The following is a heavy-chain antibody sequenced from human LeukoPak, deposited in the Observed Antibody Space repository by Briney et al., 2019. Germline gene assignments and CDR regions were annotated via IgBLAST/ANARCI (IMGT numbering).Heavy chain of an antibody. D-gene: IGHD2-15*01. CDR2: MLYEGTNK. Sequence: RGSLRLSCAPSGFTFSSYALHWVRQAPGEGLGWVTFMLYEGTNKYYADSVKGRFTISRDNSKNTLYLQMNSLRAEDTAIYYCARDRRYCSGGNCCLAGPDVWGKRTTVTVSS. J-gene: IGHJ6*04. CDR3: ARDRRYCSGGNCCLAGPDV. CDR1: GFTFSSYA. V-gene: IGHV3-30*04.